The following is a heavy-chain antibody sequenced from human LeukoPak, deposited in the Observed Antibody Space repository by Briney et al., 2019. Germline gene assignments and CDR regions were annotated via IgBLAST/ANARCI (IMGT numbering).Heavy chain of an antibody. V-gene: IGHV4-38-2*02. CDR2: IYHSGST. J-gene: IGHJ3*02. Sequence: SETLSLTCTVSGYSISSGYYWGWIRQPPGKGLEWIGSIYHSGSTYYNPSLKSRVTISVDTSKNQFSLKLSSVTAADTAVYYCASEDTMIVVGYAFDIWGQGTMVTVSS. D-gene: IGHD3-22*01. CDR1: GYSISSGYY. CDR3: ASEDTMIVVGYAFDI.